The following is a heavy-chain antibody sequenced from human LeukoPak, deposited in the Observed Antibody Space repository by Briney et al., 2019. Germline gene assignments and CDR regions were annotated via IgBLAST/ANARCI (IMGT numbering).Heavy chain of an antibody. D-gene: IGHD3-3*01. V-gene: IGHV3-23*01. CDR1: GFTLSSYP. J-gene: IGHJ4*02. CDR3: ATGGPGFLEWLPLDN. Sequence: GGSLRLSCAASGFTLSSYPVTWVRQAPGKGLEWVSAISNGGGSTNYADSVKGRFTISRDNPMNTVFLQMNSLRAEDTAVYYCATGGPGFLEWLPLDNWGQGTLATVSS. CDR2: ISNGGGST.